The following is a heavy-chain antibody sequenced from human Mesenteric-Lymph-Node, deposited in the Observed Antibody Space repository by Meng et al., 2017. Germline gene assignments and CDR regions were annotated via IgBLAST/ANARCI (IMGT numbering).Heavy chain of an antibody. CDR1: GYSFTNLW. CDR3: ARPNYYYDNSGPTLDAFDI. Sequence: GGSLRLSCKGSGYSFTNLWIGWVRQMPGKGLEWMGILYPGDSIITYSPSFQGHVTISADKSISTAYLQWSSLKASDTAMYYCARPNYYYDNSGPTLDAFDIWGQGTMVTVSS. J-gene: IGHJ3*02. CDR2: LYPGDSII. D-gene: IGHD3-22*01. V-gene: IGHV5-51*01.